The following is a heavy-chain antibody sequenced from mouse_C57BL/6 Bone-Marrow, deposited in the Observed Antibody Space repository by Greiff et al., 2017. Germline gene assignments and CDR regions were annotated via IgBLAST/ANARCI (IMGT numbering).Heavy chain of an antibody. Sequence: EVKLMESRGGLVKPGGSLKLSCAASGFTFSSYAMSWVRQTPEKRLEWVATISDGGSYTYYPDNVKGRFTISRDNAKNNLYLQMSHLKSEDTAMYYCARDPIYYYGSSYGGFAYWGQGTLVTVSA. CDR3: ARDPIYYYGSSYGGFAY. D-gene: IGHD1-1*01. V-gene: IGHV5-4*01. J-gene: IGHJ3*01. CDR1: GFTFSSYA. CDR2: ISDGGSYT.